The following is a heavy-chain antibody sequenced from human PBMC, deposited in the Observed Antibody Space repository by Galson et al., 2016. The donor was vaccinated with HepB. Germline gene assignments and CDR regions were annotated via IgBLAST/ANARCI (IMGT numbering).Heavy chain of an antibody. CDR3: TREKDNRFTY. V-gene: IGHV6-1*01. CDR2: TYYRSTWYN. D-gene: IGHD1-1*01. J-gene: IGHJ4*02. Sequence: CAISGDSVSGDSAAWTWIRQSPSRGLEWLGRTYYRSTWYNEYAVSVKGRITINSDTSKNQFSLQLTSVTPEDTAVYYCTREKDNRFTYWGQGTLVTVS. CDR1: GDSVSGDSAA.